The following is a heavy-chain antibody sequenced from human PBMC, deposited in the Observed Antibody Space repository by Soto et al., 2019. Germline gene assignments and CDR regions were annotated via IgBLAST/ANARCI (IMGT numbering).Heavy chain of an antibody. CDR3: AKDRGALRWPEEHYYFAY. J-gene: IGHJ4*02. CDR1: GFTFSSYG. Sequence: PGGSLRLSCAASGFTFSSYGMHWVRQAPGKGLEWVAVILYDGSKKYYADSMKGRFTISRDNSKNTLYLQMNSLRAEDSALYYCAKDRGALRWPEEHYYFAYWGQGSLVTVSS. CDR2: ILYDGSKK. V-gene: IGHV3-30*18. D-gene: IGHD1-1*01.